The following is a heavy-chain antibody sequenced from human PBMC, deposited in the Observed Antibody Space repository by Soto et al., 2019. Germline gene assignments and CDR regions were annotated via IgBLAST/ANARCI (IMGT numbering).Heavy chain of an antibody. V-gene: IGHV3-53*01. Sequence: EVQLVESGGGLIQPGGSLRLSCAASGFTVSNNYMSWVRQAPGKGLARVSFIYSVGSTYYADSVKGRFTISRDNSKNTLYLQMTSLRAEDTAVYYCAKALPPGWEIRGGYFDYWGQGTLVTVSS. J-gene: IGHJ4*02. CDR3: AKALPPGWEIRGGYFDY. CDR2: IYSVGST. CDR1: GFTVSNNY. D-gene: IGHD3-10*01.